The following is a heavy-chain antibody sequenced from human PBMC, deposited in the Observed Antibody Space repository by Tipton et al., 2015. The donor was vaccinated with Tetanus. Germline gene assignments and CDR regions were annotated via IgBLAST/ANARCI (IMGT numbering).Heavy chain of an antibody. J-gene: IGHJ4*02. V-gene: IGHV3-48*02. CDR1: GFTFSNYG. CDR3: ARAAYSSTPDH. CDR2: IGPSSTTI. Sequence: SLRLSCAASGFTFSNYGMSWVRQAPGKGLEWVLYIGPSSTTIYYADFVKGRFTISRDNAQNSLYLQMNSLGDEDTAVYYCARAAYSSTPDHWGQGTLVPVSS. D-gene: IGHD6-13*01.